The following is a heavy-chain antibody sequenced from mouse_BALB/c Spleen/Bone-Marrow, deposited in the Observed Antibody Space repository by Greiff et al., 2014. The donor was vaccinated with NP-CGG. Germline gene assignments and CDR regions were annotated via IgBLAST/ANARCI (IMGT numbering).Heavy chain of an antibody. CDR2: IYPGDGDT. D-gene: IGHD1-1*01. V-gene: IGHV1-80*01. CDR1: GYAFSSYW. J-gene: IGHJ2*01. Sequence: LVESGAELVRPGSSVKISCKASGYAFSSYWMNWVKQRPGRGLEWIGQIYPGDGDTNYNGKFKGKATLTADKSSSTAYMQLSSLTSEDSAVYFCARDYYGSRYYFDYWGQGTTLTVSS. CDR3: ARDYYGSRYYFDY.